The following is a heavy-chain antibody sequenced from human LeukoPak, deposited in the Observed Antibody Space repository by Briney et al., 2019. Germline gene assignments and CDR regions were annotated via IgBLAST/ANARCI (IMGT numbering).Heavy chain of an antibody. CDR3: ARRSATRGSGYNGVGY. D-gene: IGHD5-12*01. J-gene: IGHJ4*02. Sequence: GESLKISCQGSGYSFPNYWIGWVRQMPGKGLGWMGIIYPDDSDTRYSPSFQGQVTISVDKSISTAYLQWSSLKASDTAMYYCARRSATRGSGYNGVGYWGQGTLVTVSS. V-gene: IGHV5-51*01. CDR1: GYSFPNYW. CDR2: IYPDDSDT.